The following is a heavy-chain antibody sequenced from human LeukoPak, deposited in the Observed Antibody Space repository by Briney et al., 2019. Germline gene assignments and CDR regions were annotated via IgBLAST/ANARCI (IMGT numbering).Heavy chain of an antibody. D-gene: IGHD3-3*01. CDR2: ISSSGGST. Sequence: PGGSLRLSCAASGFTFYNYGMSWVRQAPGKGPEWVSSISSSGGSTYYADSVKGRFTISRDNSKNTLYLQMNSLRAEDTAVFYCAKSSLLEWLSRQSWFDPWGQGTLVTVSS. V-gene: IGHV3-23*01. CDR1: GFTFYNYG. J-gene: IGHJ5*02. CDR3: AKSSLLEWLSRQSWFDP.